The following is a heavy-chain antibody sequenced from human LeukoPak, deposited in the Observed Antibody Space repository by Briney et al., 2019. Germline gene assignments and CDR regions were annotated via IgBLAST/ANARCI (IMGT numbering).Heavy chain of an antibody. Sequence: PGRSLRLSCAASGFTFSSYGMHWVRQAPGKGLEWVSAISGSGGSTYYADSVKGRFTISRDNSKNTLYLQMNSLRAEDTAVYYCAKDSDSSGYITENYYYGMDVWGQGTTVTVSS. J-gene: IGHJ6*02. CDR1: GFTFSSYG. V-gene: IGHV3-23*01. CDR3: AKDSDSSGYITENYYYGMDV. D-gene: IGHD3-22*01. CDR2: ISGSGGST.